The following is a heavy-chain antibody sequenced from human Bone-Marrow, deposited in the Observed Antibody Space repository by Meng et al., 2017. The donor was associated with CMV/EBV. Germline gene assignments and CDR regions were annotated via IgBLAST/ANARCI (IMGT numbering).Heavy chain of an antibody. D-gene: IGHD5-24*01. J-gene: IGHJ4*02. V-gene: IGHV3-30*02. CDR2: IRYDGSNK. Sequence: GESLKISCAASGFTFSSYGMHWVRQAPGKGLEWVAFIRYDGSNKYYADSVKGRFTISRDNSKNTLYLQMNSLRAEDTAVYYCARGKGWLQSSPACYWGQGTLVTVSS. CDR1: GFTFSSYG. CDR3: ARGKGWLQSSPACY.